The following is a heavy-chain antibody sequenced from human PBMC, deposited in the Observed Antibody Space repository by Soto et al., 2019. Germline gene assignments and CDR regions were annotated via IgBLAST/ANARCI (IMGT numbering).Heavy chain of an antibody. D-gene: IGHD6-13*01. CDR1: GYTFTSYC. CDR2: ISAYNGNT. CDR3: ARIPPPIAAAHLWLDP. V-gene: IGHV1-18*04. J-gene: IGHJ5*02. Sequence: ASVKVSCNASGYTFTSYCISWVRQAPGQGLEWMGWISAYNGNTNYAQKLQGRVTMTTDTSTSTAYMELRSLRSDDTAVYYCARIPPPIAAAHLWLDPWGQVSLV.